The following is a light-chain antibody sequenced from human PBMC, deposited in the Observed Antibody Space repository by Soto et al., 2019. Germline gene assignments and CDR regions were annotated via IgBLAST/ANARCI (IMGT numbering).Light chain of an antibody. CDR2: GAS. CDR3: HQCYSSRT. V-gene: IGKV3-20*01. CDR1: QSLTSSY. J-gene: IGKJ1*01. Sequence: EIVLTQSLGTLSLSPGERASLSCRASQSLTSSYLAWYQQKPGQAPRLLIYGASSRATGIPDRFSGSGSGTDFTLTISRLEPEDFAVYYCHQCYSSRTFGQGTKVEIK.